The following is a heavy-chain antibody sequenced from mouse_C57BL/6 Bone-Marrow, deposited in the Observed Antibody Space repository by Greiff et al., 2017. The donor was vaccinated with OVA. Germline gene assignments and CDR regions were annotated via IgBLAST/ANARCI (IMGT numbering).Heavy chain of an antibody. CDR1: GYTFTGYW. Sequence: QVQLQQSGAELMKPGASVKLSCKATGYTFTGYWIEWVKQRPGHGLEWIGEILPGSGSTNYHEKFKGKATFTADTSSNTAYMQLSSLTTEDSAIYYCARGGTAQAHFDYWGQGTTLTVSS. D-gene: IGHD3-2*02. J-gene: IGHJ2*01. CDR3: ARGGTAQAHFDY. CDR2: ILPGSGST. V-gene: IGHV1-9*01.